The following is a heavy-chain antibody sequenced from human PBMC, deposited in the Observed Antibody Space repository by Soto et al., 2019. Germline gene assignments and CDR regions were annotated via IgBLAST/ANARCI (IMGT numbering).Heavy chain of an antibody. CDR2: VSHDGRT. D-gene: IGHD3-10*02. V-gene: IGHV4-34*02. CDR1: GESFNGYY. J-gene: IGHJ4*02. Sequence: QVRLPQWGAGLLKPAETLSLTCAVYGESFNGYYWSWIRQPPGTGLEWIGEVSHDGRTHSNPSLACRVTIPMHTAKNHFSPMLNAVTAADTSVEYCAEGHCSDRFLSWGQGDLVT. CDR3: AEGHCSDRFLS.